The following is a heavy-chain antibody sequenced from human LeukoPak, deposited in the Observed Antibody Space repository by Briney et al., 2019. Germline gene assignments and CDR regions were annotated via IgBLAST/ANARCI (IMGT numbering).Heavy chain of an antibody. CDR2: INPNSGGT. CDR1: GYTFTGYY. Sequence: GASVKVSCKASGYTFTGYYMHWVRQAPGQGLEWMGRINPNSGGTNYAQKFRGRVTMTRDTSISTAYMELSRLRSDDTAVYYCARVQGWDDAFDIWGQGTMVTVSS. CDR3: ARVQGWDDAFDI. V-gene: IGHV1-2*06. D-gene: IGHD6-19*01. J-gene: IGHJ3*02.